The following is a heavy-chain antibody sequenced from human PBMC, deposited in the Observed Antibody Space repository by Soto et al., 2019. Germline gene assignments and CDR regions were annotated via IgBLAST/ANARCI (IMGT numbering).Heavy chain of an antibody. Sequence: ASVKVSCKASGGTFSSYAISWVRQAPGQGLEWMGGIIPIFGTANYAQKFQGRVTITADESTSTAYMELSSLRSEDTAVYYCASRYYYDSSGYYYVDYYGMDVWGQGTTVTVSS. CDR1: GGTFSSYA. V-gene: IGHV1-69*13. CDR2: IIPIFGTA. D-gene: IGHD3-22*01. CDR3: ASRYYYDSSGYYYVDYYGMDV. J-gene: IGHJ6*02.